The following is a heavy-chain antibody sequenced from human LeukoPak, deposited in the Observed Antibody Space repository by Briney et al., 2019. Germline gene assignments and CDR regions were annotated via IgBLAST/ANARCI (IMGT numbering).Heavy chain of an antibody. Sequence: SETLSLTCAVYGGSFSGYYWSWIRQPPGKGLEWIGEINHSGSTNYNPSLKSRVTISVDTSKNQFSLKLSSVTAADTAVYYCAREAVPAPRRYYYYYYMDVWGKGTTVTVSS. CDR1: GGSFSGYY. CDR2: INHSGST. CDR3: AREAVPAPRRYYYYYYMDV. V-gene: IGHV4-34*01. J-gene: IGHJ6*03. D-gene: IGHD2-2*01.